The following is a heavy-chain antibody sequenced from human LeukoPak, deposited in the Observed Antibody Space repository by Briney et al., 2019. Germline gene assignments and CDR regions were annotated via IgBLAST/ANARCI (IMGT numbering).Heavy chain of an antibody. J-gene: IGHJ6*03. CDR2: INHSGST. CDR1: GGSFSGYY. CDR3: ARVRAAAGTGYYYYYYMDV. D-gene: IGHD6-13*01. V-gene: IGHV4-34*01. Sequence: SETLSLTCAVYGGSFSGYYWSWIRQPPGKGLEWIGEINHSGSTNSNPSLKSRVTISVDTSKNQFSLKLSSVTAADTAVYYCARVRAAAGTGYYYYYYMDVWGKGTTVTVSS.